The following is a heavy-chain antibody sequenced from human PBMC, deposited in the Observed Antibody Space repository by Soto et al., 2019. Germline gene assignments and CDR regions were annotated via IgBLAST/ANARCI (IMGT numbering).Heavy chain of an antibody. CDR2: IYYSGST. CDR3: ARGWGSGSYYTDYYGMDV. D-gene: IGHD3-10*01. J-gene: IGHJ6*02. V-gene: IGHV4-31*03. CDR1: GGSISSGGYY. Sequence: SETLSLTCTVSGGSISSGGYYWSWIRQHPGKGLEWIGYIYYSGSTYYNPSLKSRVTISVDTSKNQFSLKLSSVTAADTAVYYCARGWGSGSYYTDYYGMDVWGQGTTVTVSS.